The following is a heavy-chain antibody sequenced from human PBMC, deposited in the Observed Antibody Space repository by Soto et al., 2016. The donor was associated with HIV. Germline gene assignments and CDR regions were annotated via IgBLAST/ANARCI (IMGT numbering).Heavy chain of an antibody. J-gene: IGHJ4*02. CDR2: ISSRGSTI. V-gene: IGHV3-11*04. CDR1: GFILSDYY. CDR3: ARAGVDYGGNSEDFFHF. Sequence: QVQLMESGGGLVKPGGSLRLSCAASGFILSDYYMSWIRQAPGKGLEWISYISSRGSTIYYADSVKGRFTISRDNAKNSVYLQMNSLRAEDTALYYCARAGVDYGGNSEDFFHFWGQGTLVTVSS. D-gene: IGHD3-10*01.